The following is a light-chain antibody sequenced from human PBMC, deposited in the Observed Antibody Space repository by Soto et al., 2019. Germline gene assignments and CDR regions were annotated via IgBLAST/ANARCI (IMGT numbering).Light chain of an antibody. V-gene: IGLV2-14*01. J-gene: IGLJ2*01. CDR1: SSDVGGYNY. CDR3: SSYTTSTTLPGV. Sequence: QSALTQPAAVSGSPGQSITISCTGTSSDVGGYNYVSWYQQHPGKAPKLMIYEVSNRPSGVSNRFSGSKSGNTASLTISGLQAEDEAEYYCSSYTTSTTLPGVFGGGTKLTVL. CDR2: EVS.